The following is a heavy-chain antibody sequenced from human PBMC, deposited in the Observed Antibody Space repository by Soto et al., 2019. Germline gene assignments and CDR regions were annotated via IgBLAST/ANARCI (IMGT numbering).Heavy chain of an antibody. J-gene: IGHJ6*02. CDR1: GFTFSSYA. Sequence: QVQLMESGGGVVQPGRSMRLSCAASGFTFSSYAMHWVRQAPGKGLEWVAIISYDGRNNYHAESVKGRFTISRDNSKNTLNLQMTSLRAEDTAVYYCARDAGGMGDTKGMDVWGQGTTVTVSS. CDR2: ISYDGRNN. V-gene: IGHV3-30*04. CDR3: ARDAGGMGDTKGMDV. D-gene: IGHD1-26*01.